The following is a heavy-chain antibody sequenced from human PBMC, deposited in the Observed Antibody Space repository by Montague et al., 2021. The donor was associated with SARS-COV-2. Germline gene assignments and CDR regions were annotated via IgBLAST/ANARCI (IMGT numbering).Heavy chain of an antibody. CDR1: GGSISSGGYY. CDR2: IYTSGTN. D-gene: IGHD6-19*01. V-gene: IGHV4-61*02. CDR3: ARAHSRSGAHLDN. Sequence: TLSLTCTVSGGSISSGGYYWSWIRQPAGKGLEWIARIYTSGTNDYSFSLKSRVTISVDTSKNQFSLKLTSVTAADTAVYYCARAHSRSGAHLDNWGQGSLVTVSS. J-gene: IGHJ4*02.